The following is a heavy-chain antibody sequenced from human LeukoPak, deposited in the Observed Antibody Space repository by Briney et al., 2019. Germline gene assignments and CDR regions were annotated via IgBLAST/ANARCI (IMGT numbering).Heavy chain of an antibody. V-gene: IGHV3-30*04. CDR2: ISYDGSNK. J-gene: IGHJ4*02. D-gene: IGHD4-11*01. CDR3: ARTPVTREIDS. Sequence: GRSLRLSCAASGFTFSSYSMHWVRQAPGKGLEWVAVISYDGSNKYYSDSVKGRFTIPRDNSKNTLYLQMNSLRAEDTAVYYCARTPVTREIDSWGQGTLVTVSS. CDR1: GFTFSSYS.